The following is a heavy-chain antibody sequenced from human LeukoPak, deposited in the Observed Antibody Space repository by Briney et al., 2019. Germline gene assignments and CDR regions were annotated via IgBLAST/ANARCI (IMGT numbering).Heavy chain of an antibody. CDR2: ISSSSTYI. CDR1: RFIFSSFT. CDR3: ARDGYGTNSADY. Sequence: KSGGSLRLSCTASRFIFSSFTMNWVRQAPGKGLEWISSISSSSTYIYYADSVKGRFTVSRDNAKNSLYLQMNSLGAEDTAVYYCARDGYGTNSADYWGQGTLVTVSS. D-gene: IGHD4-23*01. V-gene: IGHV3-21*01. J-gene: IGHJ4*02.